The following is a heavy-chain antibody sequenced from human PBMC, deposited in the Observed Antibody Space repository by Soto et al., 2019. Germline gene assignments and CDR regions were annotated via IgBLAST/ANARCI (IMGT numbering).Heavy chain of an antibody. CDR1: GFTFSSYG. CDR2: ISYDGSNK. J-gene: IGHJ4*02. Sequence: GGSLRLSCAASGFTFSSYGMHWVRQAPGKGLEWVAVISYDGSNKYYADSVKGRFTISRDNSKNTLYLQMNSLRAEDTAVYYCARVLQGSQGATDYWGQGTLVTVSS. CDR3: ARVLQGSQGATDY. V-gene: IGHV3-30*19. D-gene: IGHD1-26*01.